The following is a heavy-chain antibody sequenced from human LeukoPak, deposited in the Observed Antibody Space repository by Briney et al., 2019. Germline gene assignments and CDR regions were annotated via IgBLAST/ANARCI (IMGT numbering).Heavy chain of an antibody. CDR3: ARDLPIYYDSSGYSGAFDI. V-gene: IGHV4-61*02. CDR1: GGSISSGSYY. Sequence: SETLSLTCTVSGGSISSGSYYWSWIRQPAGKGLEWIGRIYSSGSTNYNPSLKSRVTISVDTSKNQFSLKLSSVTAADTAVYYCARDLPIYYDSSGYSGAFDIWGQGTMVTVSS. CDR2: IYSSGST. D-gene: IGHD3-22*01. J-gene: IGHJ3*02.